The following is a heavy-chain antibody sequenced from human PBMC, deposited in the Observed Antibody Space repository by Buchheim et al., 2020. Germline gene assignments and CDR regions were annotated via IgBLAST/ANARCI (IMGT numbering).Heavy chain of an antibody. V-gene: IGHV3-23*01. Sequence: EVQLLESGGGLVQPGGSLRLSCAASGFTFSSYAMSWVRQAPGKGLEWVSAISGSGGSTYYADSVKGRFTISRDNSKNTLYLQMNSLRAEDTAVYYCAKGVELLWFGELLTHYNWFDPWGQGTL. D-gene: IGHD3-10*01. J-gene: IGHJ5*02. CDR1: GFTFSSYA. CDR2: ISGSGGST. CDR3: AKGVELLWFGELLTHYNWFDP.